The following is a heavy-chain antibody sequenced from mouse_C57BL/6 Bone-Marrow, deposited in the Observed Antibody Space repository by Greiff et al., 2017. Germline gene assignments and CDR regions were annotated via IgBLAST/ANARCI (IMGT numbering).Heavy chain of an antibody. D-gene: IGHD1-1*01. CDR1: GYTFTDYE. CDR2: IDPETGGT. Sequence: VQLQQSGAELVRPGASVTLSCKASGYTFTDYEMHWVKQTPVHGLEWIGAIDPETGGTAYNQKFKGKAILTADKSSSTAYMELRSLTSEDSAVYYCTKIERVYGSSPYWYFDVWGTGTTVTVSS. V-gene: IGHV1-15*01. J-gene: IGHJ1*03. CDR3: TKIERVYGSSPYWYFDV.